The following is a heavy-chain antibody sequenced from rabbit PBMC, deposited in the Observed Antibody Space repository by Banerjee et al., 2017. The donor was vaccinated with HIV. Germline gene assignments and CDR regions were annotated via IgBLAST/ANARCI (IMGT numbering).Heavy chain of an antibody. Sequence: QQQLVESGGDLVKPEGSLTLTCTASGFSFSNKYVMCWVRQAPGKGLEWIACINTSSGNTVYASWAKGRFTISKTSSTTVTLKLNSLTAADTATYFCARGHAGSSWGLDLWGQGTLVTVS. CDR1: GFSFSNKYV. CDR3: ARGHAGSSWGLDL. J-gene: IGHJ6*01. V-gene: IGHV1S45*01. D-gene: IGHD8-1*01. CDR2: INTSSGNT.